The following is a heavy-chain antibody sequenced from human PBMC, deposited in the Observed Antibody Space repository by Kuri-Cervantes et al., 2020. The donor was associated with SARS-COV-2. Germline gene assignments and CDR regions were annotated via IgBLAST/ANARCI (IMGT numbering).Heavy chain of an antibody. CDR1: GFTFSSYA. CDR2: IRYDGSNK. V-gene: IGHV3-30*02. J-gene: IGHJ4*02. D-gene: IGHD4-17*01. Sequence: GESLKISCAASGFTFSSYAMHWVRQAPGKGLEWVAFIRYDGSNKYYADSVKGRFTISRDNSKNTLYLQMNSLRAEDTAVYYCASETPLTTGFDYWGQGTLVTVSS. CDR3: ASETPLTTGFDY.